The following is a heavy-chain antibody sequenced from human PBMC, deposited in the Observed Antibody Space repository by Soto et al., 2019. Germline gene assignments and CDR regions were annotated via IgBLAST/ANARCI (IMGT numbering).Heavy chain of an antibody. D-gene: IGHD3-10*01. CDR3: AKSDGATFGELFVSVS. CDR1: GFTFDDYA. CDR2: ISWNSGSI. V-gene: IGHV3-9*01. Sequence: EVQLVESGGGLVQPGRSLRLSCAASGFTFDDYAMHWVRQAPGKGLEWVSGISWNSGSIGYADSVKGRFTISRDNAKNSLYLQMNSLRAEDTALYYCAKSDGATFGELFVSVSWGQGTLVTVSS. J-gene: IGHJ4*02.